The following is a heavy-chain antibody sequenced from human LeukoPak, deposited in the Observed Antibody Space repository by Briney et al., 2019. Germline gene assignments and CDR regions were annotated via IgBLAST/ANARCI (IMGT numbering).Heavy chain of an antibody. CDR3: GKNRYSGSLSPFDI. V-gene: IGHV3-23*05. J-gene: IGHJ3*02. CDR2: FKTNYNQV. Sequence: GGSLRLSCVASGFTFSDYAMNWVRQAPGKGLEWVSTFKTNYNQVYYAESVRGRFTISTDNSKNTAYLQMNSLRAEDTAVYYCGKNRYSGSLSPFDIWGQGTMVTVSS. CDR1: GFTFSDYA. D-gene: IGHD1-26*01.